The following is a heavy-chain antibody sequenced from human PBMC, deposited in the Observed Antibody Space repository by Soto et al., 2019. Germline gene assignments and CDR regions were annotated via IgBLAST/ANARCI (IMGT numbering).Heavy chain of an antibody. J-gene: IGHJ3*02. V-gene: IGHV4-38-2*02. CDR1: GYSISSGYY. CDR2: IYHSGST. D-gene: IGHD2-8*01. Sequence: SETLSLTCAVSGYSISSGYYWGWIRQPPGKELEWIGSIYHSGSTYYNPSLKSRVTISVDTSKNQFSLKLSSVTAADTAVYYCAREAAGVYAMEGAFDIWGQGTMVTVSS. CDR3: AREAAGVYAMEGAFDI.